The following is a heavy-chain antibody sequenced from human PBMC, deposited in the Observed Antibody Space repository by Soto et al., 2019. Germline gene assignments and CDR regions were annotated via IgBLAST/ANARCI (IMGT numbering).Heavy chain of an antibody. J-gene: IGHJ4*02. CDR2: INGGGGST. CDR1: GFTFSSYT. V-gene: IGHV3-23*01. D-gene: IGHD2-15*01. Sequence: EVQLLEAGGDLIQPGGSLILSCAASGFTFSSYTMTWVRQAPGKGLEWVSAINGGGGSTYYADSVKGRFTISRDNSKDTLYLQMNSLRAEDTAVYYCAKDKVCSGGSCYYDYWGQGALGTVSS. CDR3: AKDKVCSGGSCYYDY.